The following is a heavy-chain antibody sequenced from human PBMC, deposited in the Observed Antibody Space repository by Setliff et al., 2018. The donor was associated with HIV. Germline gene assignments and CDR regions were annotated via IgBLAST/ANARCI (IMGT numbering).Heavy chain of an antibody. Sequence: SETLSLTCGVYGGSLSDYYWSWIRQPPGKGREWIGEINHSGSSNYNPSLKSRGTISVDTSKNHWSLNVTSVTAADTAVYYCARDLLGSSSLGDYWGQGTLVTVS. J-gene: IGHJ4*02. D-gene: IGHD6-6*01. CDR2: INHSGSS. CDR1: GGSLSDYY. CDR3: ARDLLGSSSLGDY. V-gene: IGHV4-34*01.